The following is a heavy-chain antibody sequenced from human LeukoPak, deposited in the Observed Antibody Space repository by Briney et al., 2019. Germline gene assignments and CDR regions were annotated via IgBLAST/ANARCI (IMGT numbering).Heavy chain of an antibody. J-gene: IGHJ4*02. CDR1: GGSISSYY. D-gene: IGHD3-22*01. Sequence: PSETLSLTCTVSGGSISSYYWSWIRQPPGKGLDWIGYIYYSGSTNYNPSLKSRVTISVDTSKNQFSLKLSSVTAADTAVYYCARVRVGTYYYDSSGSYYFDYWGQGTLVTVSS. CDR3: ARVRVGTYYYDSSGSYYFDY. V-gene: IGHV4-59*01. CDR2: IYYSGST.